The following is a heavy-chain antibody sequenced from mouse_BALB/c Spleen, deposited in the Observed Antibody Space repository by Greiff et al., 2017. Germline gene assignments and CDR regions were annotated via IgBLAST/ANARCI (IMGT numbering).Heavy chain of an antibody. Sequence: QVQLKQPGAELVKPGASVKLSCKASGYTFTSYWMHWVKQRPGQGLEWIGEINPSNGRTNYNEKFKSKATLTVDKSSSTAYMQLSSLTSEDSAVYYCAREGYYGYGNAMDYWGQGTSVTVSS. V-gene: IGHV1S81*02. CDR3: AREGYYGYGNAMDY. J-gene: IGHJ4*01. D-gene: IGHD1-2*01. CDR1: GYTFTSYW. CDR2: INPSNGRT.